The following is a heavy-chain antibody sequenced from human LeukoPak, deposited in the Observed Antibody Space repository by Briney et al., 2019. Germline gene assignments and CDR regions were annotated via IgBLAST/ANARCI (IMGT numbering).Heavy chain of an antibody. CDR2: ISSSSSTI. CDR3: ARDSDYVWGSYRYSWFDP. V-gene: IGHV3-48*04. Sequence: GGSLRLSCAASGFTFSSYSMNWVRQAPGKGLEWVSYISSSSSTIYYADSVKGRFTISRDNAKNSLYLQMNGLRAEDTAVYYCARDSDYVWGSYRYSWFDPWGQGTLVTVSS. D-gene: IGHD3-16*02. J-gene: IGHJ5*02. CDR1: GFTFSSYS.